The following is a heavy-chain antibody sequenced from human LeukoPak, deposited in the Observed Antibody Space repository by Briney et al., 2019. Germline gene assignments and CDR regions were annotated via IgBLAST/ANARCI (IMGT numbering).Heavy chain of an antibody. V-gene: IGHV4-4*07. D-gene: IGHD3-10*01. J-gene: IGHJ4*02. Sequence: SETLSLTCTVSGGSISSYYWSWIRQPAGKGLEWIGRIYTSGSTNYNPSLKSRVTMSVDTSKNQFSLKLSSVTAADTAVYYCAREKGTITMVRGVPGRVTYFDYWGQGTLVTVSS. CDR2: IYTSGST. CDR1: GGSISSYY. CDR3: AREKGTITMVRGVPGRVTYFDY.